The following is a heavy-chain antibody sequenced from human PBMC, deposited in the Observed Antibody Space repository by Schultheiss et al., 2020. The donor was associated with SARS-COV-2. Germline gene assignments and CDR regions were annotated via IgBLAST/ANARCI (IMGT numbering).Heavy chain of an antibody. CDR1: GFTFSSYA. V-gene: IGHV3-30*04. Sequence: GESLKISCSASGFTFSSYAMHWVRQAPGKGLEWVAVISYDGSNKYYADSVKGRFTISRDRSKNTLYLQMNSLRAEDTAVYYCAKGADILTGYYAVPYYFDYWGQGTLVTVSS. J-gene: IGHJ4*02. CDR2: ISYDGSNK. D-gene: IGHD3-9*01. CDR3: AKGADILTGYYAVPYYFDY.